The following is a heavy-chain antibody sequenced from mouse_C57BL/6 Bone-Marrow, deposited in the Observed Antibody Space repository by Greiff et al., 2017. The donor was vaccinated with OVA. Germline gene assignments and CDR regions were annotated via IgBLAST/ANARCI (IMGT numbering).Heavy chain of an antibody. CDR1: GYSITSDY. Sequence: EVQRVESGPGLAKPSQTLSLTCSVTGYSITSDYWNWIRKFPGNKLEYMGYISYSGSTYYNPSLKSRISITRDTSKNQYYLQLNSVTTEDTATYYCARKRYGSTWYFDVWGTGTTVTGSS. V-gene: IGHV3-8*01. CDR3: ARKRYGSTWYFDV. D-gene: IGHD1-1*01. CDR2: ISYSGST. J-gene: IGHJ1*03.